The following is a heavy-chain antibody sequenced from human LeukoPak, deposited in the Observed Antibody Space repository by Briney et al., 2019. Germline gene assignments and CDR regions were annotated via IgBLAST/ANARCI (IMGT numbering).Heavy chain of an antibody. CDR2: INAANGNT. D-gene: IGHD2/OR15-2a*01. J-gene: IGHJ5*02. CDR1: ANTFTTFP. Sequence: ASVKVSCKTSANTFTTFPIHWVRQAPGQRFEWMGWINAANGNTQFSPRFQGRITITRDTSASTVFMELSGLRSEDTALYYCARAAGPLQNRGLAWGQGTLVTVSS. CDR3: ARAAGPLQNRGLA. V-gene: IGHV1-3*01.